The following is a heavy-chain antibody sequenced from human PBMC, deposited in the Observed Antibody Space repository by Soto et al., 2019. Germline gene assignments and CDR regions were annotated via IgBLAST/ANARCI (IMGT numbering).Heavy chain of an antibody. Sequence: QVQLVQSGAEVKKPGASVKVSCKASGYTFTSYGISWVRQAPGQGLEWMGWISAYNGNTNYAQKLQGRVTMTTDHPTGTAYMELRSLRSDDTAVYYCARSVGFFTRAAAGLDYWGQGTLVTVAA. CDR1: GYTFTSYG. V-gene: IGHV1-18*01. J-gene: IGHJ4*02. D-gene: IGHD6-13*01. CDR3: ARSVGFFTRAAAGLDY. CDR2: ISAYNGNT.